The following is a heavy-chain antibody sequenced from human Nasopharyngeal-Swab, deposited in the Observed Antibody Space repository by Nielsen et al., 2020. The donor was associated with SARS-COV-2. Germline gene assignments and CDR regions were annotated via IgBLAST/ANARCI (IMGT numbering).Heavy chain of an antibody. CDR1: GGTFSSYA. J-gene: IGHJ4*02. D-gene: IGHD2-15*01. CDR2: IIPILGIA. Sequence: SVKVSCKASGGTFSSYAISWVRQAPGQGLEWMGRIIPILGIANYAQKFQGRVTITADKSTSTAYMELSSLRSEDTAVYYCARAMGVCSGGSCYSLGRIDYWGQGTLVTVSS. CDR3: ARAMGVCSGGSCYSLGRIDY. V-gene: IGHV1-69*04.